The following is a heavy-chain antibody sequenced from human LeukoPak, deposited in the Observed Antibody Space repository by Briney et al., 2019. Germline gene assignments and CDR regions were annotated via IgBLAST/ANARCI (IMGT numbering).Heavy chain of an antibody. Sequence: PSETLSLTCAVSGGSISSGGYSWSWIRQPPGKGLEWIGYIYHSGSTYYNPSLKSRVTISVDRSKNQFSLKLSSVTAADTAVYYCARSYGSGLNWFDPWGQGTLVTASS. J-gene: IGHJ5*02. CDR1: GGSISSGGYS. CDR3: ARSYGSGLNWFDP. V-gene: IGHV4-30-2*01. D-gene: IGHD3-10*01. CDR2: IYHSGST.